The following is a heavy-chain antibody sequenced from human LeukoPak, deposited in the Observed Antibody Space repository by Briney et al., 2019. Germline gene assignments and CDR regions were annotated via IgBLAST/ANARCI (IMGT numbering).Heavy chain of an antibody. CDR3: AFLCSANSCFSYWFDP. CDR2: INPNSGGT. D-gene: IGHD2-15*01. CDR1: GGTFSSYA. Sequence: ASVKVSCKASGGTFSSYAISWVRQAPGQGLEWMGWINPNSGGTNYARKFQGRVTMTRDTSISTAYMELSRLRSDDTAVYYCAFLCSANSCFSYWFDPWGQGTLVTVSS. V-gene: IGHV1-2*02. J-gene: IGHJ5*02.